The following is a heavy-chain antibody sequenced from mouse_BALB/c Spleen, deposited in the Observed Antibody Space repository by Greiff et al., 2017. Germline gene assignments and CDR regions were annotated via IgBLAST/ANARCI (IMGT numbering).Heavy chain of an antibody. CDR2: INPSTGYT. J-gene: IGHJ4*01. CDR1: GYTFTSYW. D-gene: IGHD1-1*01. Sequence: VKLMESGAELAKPGASVKMSCKASGYTFTSYWMHWVKQRPGQGLEWIGYINPSTGYTEYNQKFKDKATLTADKSSSTAYMQLSSLTSEDSAVYYCARGPVVGAMDYWGQGTSVTVSS. V-gene: IGHV1-7*01. CDR3: ARGPVVGAMDY.